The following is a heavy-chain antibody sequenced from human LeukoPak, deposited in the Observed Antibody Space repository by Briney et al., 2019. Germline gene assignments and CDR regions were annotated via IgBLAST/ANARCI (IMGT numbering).Heavy chain of an antibody. J-gene: IGHJ4*02. CDR1: GASIDAAGYS. Sequence: PSETLSLTCAVSGASIDAAGYSWNWIRQAPGKDLEWIGNIYHGGRTSYKSSLKSRVTISVDTSKNHFSLKLTSVTAADTAVYYCARGFGDNWNFLDYWGQGTLVTVSS. CDR3: ARGFGDNWNFLDY. V-gene: IGHV4-30-2*01. CDR2: IYHGGRT. D-gene: IGHD1-7*01.